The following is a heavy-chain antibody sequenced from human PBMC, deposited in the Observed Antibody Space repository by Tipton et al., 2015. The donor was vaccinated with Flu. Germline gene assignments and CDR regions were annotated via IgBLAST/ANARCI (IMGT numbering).Heavy chain of an antibody. CDR3: VRAIAAASSY. Sequence: SLRLSCAASGFTFSSYWMTWVRQAPGKGLEWVANIKQDGSVKYYVDSVKGRFTISRDNAKNSVFVQMNSLRAEDTAAYYCVRAIAAASSYWGQGTLVTVSS. D-gene: IGHD6-13*01. CDR2: IKQDGSVK. CDR1: GFTFSSYW. J-gene: IGHJ4*02. V-gene: IGHV3-7*03.